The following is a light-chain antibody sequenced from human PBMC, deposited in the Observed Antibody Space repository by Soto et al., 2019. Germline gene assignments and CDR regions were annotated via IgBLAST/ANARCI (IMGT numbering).Light chain of an antibody. CDR2: DAS. J-gene: IGKJ1*01. V-gene: IGKV1-5*01. CDR1: QSVGKW. CDR3: QQYDNYVWT. Sequence: DIQMTQSPSTLSASVGDRVTITCRASQSVGKWLAWYQQKPGKAPKVLIFDASGLQRGVPPRFSGSGSGTEFTLTISSLQPDDFATYFCQQYDNYVWTFGQGTTVE.